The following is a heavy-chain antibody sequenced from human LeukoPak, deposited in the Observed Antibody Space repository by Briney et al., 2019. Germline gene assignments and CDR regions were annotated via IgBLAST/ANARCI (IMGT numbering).Heavy chain of an antibody. CDR2: IWYDGSNK. D-gene: IGHD2-2*01. CDR1: GFTFSSYG. V-gene: IGHV3-33*01. CDR3: ARDAYCSSTSCYVNGYYYGMDV. Sequence: GGSLRLSCAASGFTFSSYGMHWVRQAPGKGLEWVAVIWYDGSNKYYADSVKGRFTISRDNCKNTLYLQMNSLRAEDTAVYYCARDAYCSSTSCYVNGYYYGMDVWGQGTTVTVSS. J-gene: IGHJ6*02.